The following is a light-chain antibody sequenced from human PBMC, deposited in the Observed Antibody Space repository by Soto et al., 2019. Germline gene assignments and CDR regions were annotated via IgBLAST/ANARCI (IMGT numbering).Light chain of an antibody. CDR1: SSDVGGYNY. J-gene: IGLJ3*02. Sequence: QSVLTQPRSVSGSPGQSVTISCTGTSSDVGGYNYVSWYQQHPGKAPKLMIYDVSKRPSGVPDRFSGSKSGNTASLTISGLQAEDEADHYCCSYAGSYTWVFGGGTKLTVL. CDR2: DVS. V-gene: IGLV2-11*01. CDR3: CSYAGSYTWV.